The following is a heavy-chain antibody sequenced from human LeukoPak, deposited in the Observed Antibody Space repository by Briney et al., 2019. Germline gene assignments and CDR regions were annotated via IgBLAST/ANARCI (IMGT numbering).Heavy chain of an antibody. D-gene: IGHD3-22*01. Sequence: GGSLRLSCAASGFTFTNAWMSWVRQAPGKGLEWVGRIKSKTDGGTIDYAAIVKGRFTISRDDSENTLYLQMNSLKTEDTAVYYCATDIPPDYSYDSSGYYPYWGQGTLVTVSS. CDR3: ATDIPPDYSYDSSGYYPY. J-gene: IGHJ4*02. V-gene: IGHV3-15*01. CDR1: GFTFTNAW. CDR2: IKSKTDGGTI.